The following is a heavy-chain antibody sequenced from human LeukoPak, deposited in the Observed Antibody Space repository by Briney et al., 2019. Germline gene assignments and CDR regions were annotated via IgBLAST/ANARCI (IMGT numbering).Heavy chain of an antibody. CDR3: ARGYYCDS. CDR2: TYYRSKWYN. CDR1: GDSVSNYTTA. J-gene: IGHJ4*02. V-gene: IGHV6-1*01. Sequence: SQTLSLTCAISGDSVSNYTTAWNWIRQSPSRGLEWLGRTYYRSKWYNEYAVSVKSRITIDPDTSKNQFSLQLSSVTPEDTAVYYCARGYYCDSWGQGTLVTVSS.